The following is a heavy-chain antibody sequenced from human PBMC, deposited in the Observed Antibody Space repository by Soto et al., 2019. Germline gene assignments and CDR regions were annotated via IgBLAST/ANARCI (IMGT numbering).Heavy chain of an antibody. J-gene: IGHJ6*02. V-gene: IGHV1-69*01. CDR1: GGTFSSYA. CDR2: IIPIFGTA. CDR3: ASVDTAMATGDYYGMDV. Sequence: QVQLVQSGAEVKKPGSSVKVSCKASGGTFSSYAISWVRQAPGQGLEWMGGIIPIFGTANYAQKFQGRVTITADESTSTAYMELSSLRSEDTAVYYCASVDTAMATGDYYGMDVWGQGTTVTVSS. D-gene: IGHD5-18*01.